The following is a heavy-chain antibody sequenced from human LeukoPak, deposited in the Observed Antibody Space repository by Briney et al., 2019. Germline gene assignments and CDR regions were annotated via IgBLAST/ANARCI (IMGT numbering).Heavy chain of an antibody. J-gene: IGHJ6*03. D-gene: IGHD6-6*01. CDR3: ARSSSRPTYYYYYMDV. CDR1: GFTFSNYG. CDR2: IRYDGSNK. Sequence: GGSLRLSCAASGFTFSNYGMHWVRQAPGKGLEWVAFIRYDGSNKYYADSVKGRFTISRDNSKNTLYLQMNSLRAEDTALYYCARSSSRPTYYYYYMDVWGKGTTVSVSS. V-gene: IGHV3-30*02.